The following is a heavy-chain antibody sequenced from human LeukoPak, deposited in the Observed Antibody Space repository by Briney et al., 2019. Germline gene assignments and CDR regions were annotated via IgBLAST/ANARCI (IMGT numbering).Heavy chain of an antibody. V-gene: IGHV3-48*01. CDR3: ARESPPQYSYDSSSYLGPMDAFDI. CDR1: GFTFSSSG. D-gene: IGHD3-22*01. CDR2: IGTNSRTT. J-gene: IGHJ3*02. Sequence: GGSLRLSCTASGFTFSSSGMNWVRQAPGKGLEWVSFIGTNSRTTYYGDSVKGRFAISRDNAKNSLYLQMDSLRAEDTAVYYCARESPPQYSYDSSSYLGPMDAFDIWGQGTMVTVSS.